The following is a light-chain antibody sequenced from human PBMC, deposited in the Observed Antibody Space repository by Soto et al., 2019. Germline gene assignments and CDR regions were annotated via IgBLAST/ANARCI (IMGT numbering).Light chain of an antibody. Sequence: QSVLTQSPSASASLGASVKFTCTLNSGHSNYAIAWHQQRPEKGPRYLMKVNSDGSHNKGDGIPDRFSGSSSGAERYLSIPSLQSEDEADYYCQTWDTGIQVFGGGTKLTVL. CDR2: VNSDGSH. J-gene: IGLJ3*02. CDR3: QTWDTGIQV. CDR1: SGHSNYA. V-gene: IGLV4-69*01.